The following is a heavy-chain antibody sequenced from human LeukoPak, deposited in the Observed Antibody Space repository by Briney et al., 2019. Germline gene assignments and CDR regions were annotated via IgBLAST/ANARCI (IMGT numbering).Heavy chain of an antibody. D-gene: IGHD3/OR15-3a*01. CDR2: IWYDGSNK. CDR1: GFTFSSYS. J-gene: IGHJ4*02. CDR3: AKGTIDY. Sequence: PGGSLRLSCAASGFTFSSYSMHWVRQAPGKGLEWVAVIWYDGSNKYYADSVKGRFTVSRDNSKNTLYLQMNSLRAEDTAVYYCAKGTIDYWGQGTLVTVSS. V-gene: IGHV3-33*06.